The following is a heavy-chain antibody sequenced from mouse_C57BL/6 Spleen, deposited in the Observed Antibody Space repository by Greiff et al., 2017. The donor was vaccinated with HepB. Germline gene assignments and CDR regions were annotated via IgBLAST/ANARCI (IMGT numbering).Heavy chain of an antibody. Sequence: EVKLVESGGDLVKPGGSLKLSCAASGFTFSSYGMSWVRQTPDKRLEWVATISSGGSYTYYPDSVKGRFTISRDNAKNTPYLQMGSLKSEDTAMYYCDRQEGDAIVSYAMDYWGQGTSVTVSS. D-gene: IGHD2-12*01. CDR1: GFTFSSYG. J-gene: IGHJ4*01. V-gene: IGHV5-6*01. CDR2: ISSGGSYT. CDR3: DRQEGDAIVSYAMDY.